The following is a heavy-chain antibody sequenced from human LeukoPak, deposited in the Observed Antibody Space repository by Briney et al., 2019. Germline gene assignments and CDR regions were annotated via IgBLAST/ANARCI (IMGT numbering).Heavy chain of an antibody. J-gene: IGHJ4*02. D-gene: IGHD6-13*01. V-gene: IGHV1-2*02. CDR1: GYTFSGYY. CDR2: IKPNSGGT. Sequence: GASVMVSCRASGYTFSGYYIHWVRQAPGQGLEWMGWIKPNSGGTNSSQKFQGRVTMTWDTSISTAYMDLSRLRSDDTAVYYCARSAAAGSFDYWGQGTLVTVSS. CDR3: ARSAAAGSFDY.